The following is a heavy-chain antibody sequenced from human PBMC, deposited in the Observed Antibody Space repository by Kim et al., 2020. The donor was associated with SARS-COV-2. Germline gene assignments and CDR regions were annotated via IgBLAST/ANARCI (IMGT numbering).Heavy chain of an antibody. V-gene: IGHV3-23*01. CDR1: GFTFSSYA. J-gene: IGHJ6*02. CDR3: AKDQVVVVADGDYYYYYGMDV. CDR2: ISGSGGST. Sequence: GGSLRLSCAASGFTFSSYAMSWVRQAPGKGLEWVSAISGSGGSTYYADSVKGRFTISRDNSKNTLYLQMNSLRAEDTAVYYCAKDQVVVVADGDYYYYYGMDVWGQGTTVTVSS. D-gene: IGHD2-15*01.